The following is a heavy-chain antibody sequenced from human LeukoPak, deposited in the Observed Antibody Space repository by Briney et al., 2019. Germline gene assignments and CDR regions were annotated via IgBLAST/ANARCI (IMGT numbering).Heavy chain of an antibody. Sequence: PSETLSLTCTVSGGSISSYYWSWIRQPSGKGLEWIGYIYYSGSTNYNPSLKSRVTISVDTSKNQFSLKLSSVTAADTAVYYCARDRRGNYYMDVWGKGTTVTVSS. CDR1: GGSISSYY. CDR3: ARDRRGNYYMDV. V-gene: IGHV4-59*01. J-gene: IGHJ6*03. D-gene: IGHD3-16*01. CDR2: IYYSGST.